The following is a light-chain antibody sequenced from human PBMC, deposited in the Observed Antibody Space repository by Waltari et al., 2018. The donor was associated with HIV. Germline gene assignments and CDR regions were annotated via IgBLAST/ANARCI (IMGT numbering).Light chain of an antibody. J-gene: IGKJ3*01. Sequence: EILMTQSPATLSVSPGERATLSCRASQSINNNLAWYQQKPGQAPRLRIYGASTGATGVPARFSDSGSGTEFTLTISSLQSEDFAVYYCQQYNNWPGITFGPGTKVDIK. V-gene: IGKV3-15*01. CDR3: QQYNNWPGIT. CDR1: QSINNN. CDR2: GAS.